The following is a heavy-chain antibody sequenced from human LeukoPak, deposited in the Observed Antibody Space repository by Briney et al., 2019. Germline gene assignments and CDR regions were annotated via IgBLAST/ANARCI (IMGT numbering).Heavy chain of an antibody. CDR2: IYYSGST. V-gene: IGHV4-31*03. CDR1: GGSISGGGYY. D-gene: IGHD3-22*01. CDR3: ARDLWGYYDSSGYSIGTA. J-gene: IGHJ5*02. Sequence: SQTLSLTCTVSGGSISGGGYYWSWIRQHPGKGLEWIGYIYYSGSTYYNPSLKSRVTISVDTSKNQFSLKLSSVTAADTAVYYCARDLWGYYDSSGYSIGTAWGQGTLVTVSS.